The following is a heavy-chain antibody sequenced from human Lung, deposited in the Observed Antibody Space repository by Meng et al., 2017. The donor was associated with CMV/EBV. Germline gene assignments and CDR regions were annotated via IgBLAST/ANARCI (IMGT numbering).Heavy chain of an antibody. V-gene: IGHV4-4*02. CDR1: GGSISSSNW. J-gene: IGHJ6*02. CDR2: IYHSGST. CDR3: ARDGAAGPANYYYYYGMDV. Sequence: SETLSLXCAVSGGSISSSNWWSWVRQPPGKGLEWIGEIYHSGSTNYNPSLKSRVTISVDKSKNQFSLKLSSVTAADTAVYYCARDGAAGPANYYYYYGMDVWGQGXTVTVSS. D-gene: IGHD6-13*01.